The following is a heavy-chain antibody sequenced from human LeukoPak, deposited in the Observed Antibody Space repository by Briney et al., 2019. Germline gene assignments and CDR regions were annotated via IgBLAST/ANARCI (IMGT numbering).Heavy chain of an antibody. D-gene: IGHD5-12*01. CDR1: GFTFSSYA. J-gene: IGHJ4*02. CDR3: ARPRGYSGYDIGGY. CDR2: ISYDGSNK. V-gene: IGHV3-30*04. Sequence: PGRSLRLSCAASGFTFSSYAMHWVRQAPGKGLEWVAVISYDGSNKYYADSVKGRFTISRDNSKNTLYLQMNSLRAEDTAVYYCARPRGYSGYDIGGYWGQGTLVTVSS.